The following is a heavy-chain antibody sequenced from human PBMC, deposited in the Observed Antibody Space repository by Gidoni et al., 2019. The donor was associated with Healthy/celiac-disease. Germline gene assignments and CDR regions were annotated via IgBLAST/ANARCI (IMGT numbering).Heavy chain of an antibody. Sequence: QVQLQQWGAGLLKPSETLSLTCAVYGGSFSGYYWSWIGEINHSGSTNYNPSLKSRVTISVDTSKNQFSLKLSSVTAADTAVYYCARCPYDFSVVYYFDYWGQGTLVTVSS. CDR2: INHSGST. D-gene: IGHD3-3*01. CDR3: ARCPYDFSVVYYFDY. J-gene: IGHJ4*02. V-gene: IGHV4-34*01. CDR1: GGSFSGYY.